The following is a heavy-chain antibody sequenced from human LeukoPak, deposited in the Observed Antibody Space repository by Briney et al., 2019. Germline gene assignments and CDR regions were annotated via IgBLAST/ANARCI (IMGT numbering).Heavy chain of an antibody. CDR2: INWNGGST. D-gene: IGHD2-21*02. Sequence: GGSLRLSCAASGFTFDDYGMSWVRQAPGKGLEWVSGINWNGGSTGYADSVKGRFTISRDNAKNSLDLQMNSLRAEDTALYYCARVSDIVVVTAIYYFDYWGQGTLVTVSS. CDR1: GFTFDDYG. J-gene: IGHJ4*02. V-gene: IGHV3-20*04. CDR3: ARVSDIVVVTAIYYFDY.